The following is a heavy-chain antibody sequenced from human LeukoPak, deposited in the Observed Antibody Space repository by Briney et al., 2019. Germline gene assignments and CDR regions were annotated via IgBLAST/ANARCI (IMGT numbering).Heavy chain of an antibody. CDR3: ARDPSSPSIGIDV. CDR1: GGSISSSNW. D-gene: IGHD2-2*01. CDR2: IYHSGST. Sequence: SETLSLTCAVSGGSISSSNWWRWVRQPPGKGLEWIGEIYHSGSTNYNPSLKSRVTISVDKSKNQFSLKLSSVTAADTAVYYCARDPSSPSIGIDVWGQGTTVTVSS. V-gene: IGHV4-4*02. J-gene: IGHJ6*02.